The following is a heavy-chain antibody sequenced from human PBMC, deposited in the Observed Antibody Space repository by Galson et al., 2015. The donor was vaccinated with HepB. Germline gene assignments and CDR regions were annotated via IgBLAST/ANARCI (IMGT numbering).Heavy chain of an antibody. CDR3: ARDLRVGATQNSYFQH. CDR1: GYTFTSYG. Sequence: SVKVSCKASGYTFTSYGISWVRQAPRQGLEWMGWISAYNGNTNYAQKLQGRVTMATDTSTSTAYMELRSLRSDDTAVYYCARDLRVGATQNSYFQHWGQGTLVTVSS. D-gene: IGHD1-26*01. V-gene: IGHV1-18*01. CDR2: ISAYNGNT. J-gene: IGHJ1*01.